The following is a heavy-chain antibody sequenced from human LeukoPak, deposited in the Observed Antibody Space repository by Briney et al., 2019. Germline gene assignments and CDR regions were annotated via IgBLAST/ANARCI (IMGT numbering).Heavy chain of an antibody. CDR2: IKQDGSER. CDR3: VRGHTILAY. D-gene: IGHD3-3*01. J-gene: IGHJ4*02. Sequence: GGSLRLSCAASGLIFSNYWMSWFRQAPGKGLEWVANIKQDGSERYYVDSAKGRFTISRDNAKDSLYLQMNSLRAEDTGVYYCVRGHTILAYWGQGTLVSVSS. CDR1: GLIFSNYW. V-gene: IGHV3-7*01.